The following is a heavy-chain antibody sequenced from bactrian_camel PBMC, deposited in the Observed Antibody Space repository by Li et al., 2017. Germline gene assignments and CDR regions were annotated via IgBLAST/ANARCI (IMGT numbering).Heavy chain of an antibody. Sequence: HVQLVESGGALVKPGESLTLSCEGSGFAFDNAWIHWIRQAPGKGLEWVASIYTGDGNTNYPDSVQGRFTIKRDTTKPIVYLQIDSLKSGDTALYYCAKNRYGTNWYAWGTDFGHWGQGTQVTVS. D-gene: IGHD6*01. CDR2: IYTGDGNT. CDR3: AKNRYGTNWYAWGTDFGH. J-gene: IGHJ6*01. V-gene: IGHV3S1*01. CDR1: GFAFDNAW.